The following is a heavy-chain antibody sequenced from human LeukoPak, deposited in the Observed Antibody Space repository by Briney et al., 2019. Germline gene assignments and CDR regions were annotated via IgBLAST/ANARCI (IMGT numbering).Heavy chain of an antibody. CDR3: ARVCPVSVGDCYSTFDAFDI. CDR2: ISAYNGNT. Sequence: ASVKVSCKSSGYTFTSYGISWVRQAPGQGLEWMGWISAYNGNTNYAQKLQGRVTVTTDTSTSTAYMELRSLRSDDTAVYYCARVCPVSVGDCYSTFDAFDIWGQGTMVTVSS. V-gene: IGHV1-18*01. J-gene: IGHJ3*02. D-gene: IGHD2-21*01. CDR1: GYTFTSYG.